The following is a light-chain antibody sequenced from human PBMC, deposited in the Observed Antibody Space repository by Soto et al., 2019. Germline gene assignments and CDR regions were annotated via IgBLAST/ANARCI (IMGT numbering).Light chain of an antibody. CDR2: GAS. CDR1: QSVSSSS. Sequence: EIVLTQSPGTLSLSPGQRATLSCRASQSVSSSSLAWYQQRPGQAPRLLIYGASRRATGIPDRFSGSGSVNDFTLTISRLEPEDFAVYYCQHYGASPKYTFGQGTKLEIK. V-gene: IGKV3-20*01. CDR3: QHYGASPKYT. J-gene: IGKJ2*01.